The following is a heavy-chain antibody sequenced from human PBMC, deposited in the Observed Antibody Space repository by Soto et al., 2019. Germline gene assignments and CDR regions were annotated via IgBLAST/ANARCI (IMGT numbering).Heavy chain of an antibody. J-gene: IGHJ6*02. CDR2: ISYDGSNK. CDR3: ARDRRRYNWNYYGMDV. V-gene: IGHV3-30-3*01. Sequence: PGGSLRLSCAASGFTFSSYAMHWVRQAPGKGLEWVAVISYDGSNKYYADSVKGRFTISRDNSKNTLYLQMNSLRAEDTAVYYCARDRRRYNWNYYGMDVWGQGTTVTVSS. D-gene: IGHD1-20*01. CDR1: GFTFSSYA.